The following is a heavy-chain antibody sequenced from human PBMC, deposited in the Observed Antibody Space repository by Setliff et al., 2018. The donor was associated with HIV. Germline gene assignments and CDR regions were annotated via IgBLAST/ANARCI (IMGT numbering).Heavy chain of an antibody. CDR1: GNNFTTYA. CDR2: INTNTGNP. J-gene: IGHJ5*02. Sequence: GASVKVSCKASGNNFTTYAINWVRQAPGQGLEWMGWINTNTGNPRYAQGFTERFVFSVDTSGSTAYLQINGLKSKDTAMYYCARAGRLTYYNFWSGRGWFDPWGQGTLVTVSS. CDR3: ARAGRLTYYNFWSGRGWFDP. D-gene: IGHD3-3*01. V-gene: IGHV7-4-1*02.